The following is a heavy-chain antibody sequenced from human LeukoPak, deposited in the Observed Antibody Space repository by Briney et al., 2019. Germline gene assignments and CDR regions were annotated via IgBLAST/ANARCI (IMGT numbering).Heavy chain of an antibody. Sequence: GASVKVSCKASGYTFTSYGISWVRQAPGQGLEWMGWISPYNGNTNYAQKLQGRVTMTTDTSTSTAYMELRSLRSDDTAVYYCARDIVVVPAAMPGITGTIGYWGQGTLVTVSS. CDR2: ISPYNGNT. CDR1: GYTFTSYG. D-gene: IGHD2-2*01. V-gene: IGHV1-18*01. J-gene: IGHJ4*02. CDR3: ARDIVVVPAAMPGITGTIGY.